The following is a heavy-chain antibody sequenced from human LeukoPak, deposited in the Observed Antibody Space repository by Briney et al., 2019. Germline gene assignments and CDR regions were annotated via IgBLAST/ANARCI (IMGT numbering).Heavy chain of an antibody. CDR2: INPNTGDR. V-gene: IGHV1-8*03. J-gene: IGHJ4*02. D-gene: IGHD4-17*01. CDR3: ARTTSLTASGYDY. CDR1: GSTFTNYH. Sequence: ASLKVSCKASGSTFTNYHINWVRQAPGQGLEWMGWINPNTGDRGYAQKFQGRVSISSDTSISTAYMELGSPRSDDTAGYFCARTTSLTASGYDYWGQGTLVTVSS.